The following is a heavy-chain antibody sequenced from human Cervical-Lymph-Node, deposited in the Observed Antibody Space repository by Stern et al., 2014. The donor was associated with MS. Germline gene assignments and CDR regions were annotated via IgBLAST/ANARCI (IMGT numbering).Heavy chain of an antibody. CDR1: GFTFGDYA. CDR3: TRGVTIFGVVGGAFDP. D-gene: IGHD3-3*01. J-gene: IGHJ5*02. CDR2: IRSKAYGGTT. V-gene: IGHV3-49*05. Sequence: EVQLAESGGGLVKPGRSLRLSFSASGFTFGDYAMSWFRQAPGKGLEWVGFIRSKAYGGTTEYAASVKGRFTISRDDSKSIAYLQMNSLKTEDTAVYYCTRGVTIFGVVGGAFDPWGQGTLVTVSS.